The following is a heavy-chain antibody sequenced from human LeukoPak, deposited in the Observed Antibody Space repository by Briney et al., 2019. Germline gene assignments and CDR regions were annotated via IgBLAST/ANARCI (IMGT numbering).Heavy chain of an antibody. CDR1: GGSISSYY. J-gene: IGHJ4*02. D-gene: IGHD6-13*01. CDR3: ASSIAAANFDY. Sequence: SETLSLTCTVSGGSISSYYWSWIRQPPGKGLELIGYIYYSGSTNYNPSLKSRVTISVDTSKNQFSLKLSSVTAADTAVYYCASSIAAANFDYWGQGTLVTVSS. CDR2: IYYSGST. V-gene: IGHV4-59*01.